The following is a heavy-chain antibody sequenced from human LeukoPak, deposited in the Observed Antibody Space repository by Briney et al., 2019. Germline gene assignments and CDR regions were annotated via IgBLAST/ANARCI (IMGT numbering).Heavy chain of an antibody. CDR1: GFTFNTYT. CDR2: ISYHGSNE. Sequence: GRSLRLSCAASGFTFNTYTMHWVRQAPGKGLEWVALISYHGSNEYSADSVKGRFTISRDNSKNTLYLQMNSLRPEDTAVYYCARDLYHPQQKLRSDYWGQGTLVTVSS. J-gene: IGHJ4*02. CDR3: ARDLYHPQQKLRSDY. V-gene: IGHV3-30-3*01. D-gene: IGHD1-14*01.